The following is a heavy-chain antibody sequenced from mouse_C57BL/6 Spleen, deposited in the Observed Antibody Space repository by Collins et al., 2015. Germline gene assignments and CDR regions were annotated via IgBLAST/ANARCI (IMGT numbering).Heavy chain of an antibody. Sequence: QVQLQQPGAELVKPGASVKMSCKASGYTFTSYWITWVKQRPGQGLEWIGDIYPGSGSTNYNEKFKSKATLTVDTSSSTAYMQLSSLTSEDSAVYYRARKYYDYPYWYFDVWGTGTTVTVSS. CDR2: IYPGSGST. D-gene: IGHD2-4*01. V-gene: IGHV1-55*01. J-gene: IGHJ1*03. CDR1: GYTFTSYW. CDR3: ARKYYDYPYWYFDV.